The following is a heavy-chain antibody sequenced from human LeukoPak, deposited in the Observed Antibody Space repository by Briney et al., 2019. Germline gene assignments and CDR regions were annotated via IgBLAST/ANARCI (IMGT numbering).Heavy chain of an antibody. CDR3: AYSSSWYKDFQH. V-gene: IGHV4-4*07. D-gene: IGHD6-13*01. CDR1: GGSISSYY. J-gene: IGHJ1*01. CDR2: IYTSGST. Sequence: SETLSLTCTVSGGSISSYYWSWIRQPAGKGLEWIGRIYTSGSTNYNPSLKSRVTISVDTSKNQFSLKLSSVTAADTAVYYCAYSSSWYKDFQHWGQGTLVTVSS.